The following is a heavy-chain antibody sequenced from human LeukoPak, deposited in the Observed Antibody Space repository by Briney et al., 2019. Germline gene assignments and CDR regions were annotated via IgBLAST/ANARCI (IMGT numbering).Heavy chain of an antibody. Sequence: SVKVSCKASGGTFISYAISWVRQAPGQGLEWMGGIIPIFGTANYAQKFQGRVTITADESTSTAYMELSSLRSEDTAVYYCARDGVDYYDSSGYCGYWGQGTLVTVSS. CDR1: GGTFISYA. CDR2: IIPIFGTA. J-gene: IGHJ4*02. V-gene: IGHV1-69*13. D-gene: IGHD3-22*01. CDR3: ARDGVDYYDSSGYCGY.